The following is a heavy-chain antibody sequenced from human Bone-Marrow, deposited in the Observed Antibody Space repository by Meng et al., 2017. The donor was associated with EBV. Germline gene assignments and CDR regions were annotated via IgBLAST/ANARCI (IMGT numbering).Heavy chain of an antibody. CDR2: VKSQADGGTT. J-gene: IGHJ4*02. V-gene: IGHV3-15*01. CDR3: ATESTTFEY. CDR1: GFTFRKAW. Sequence: LLEAGGGLVKPGGSLRLSCAASGFTFRKAWMSWVRQAPGKGLEWVGRVKSQADGGTTDYTAAVRGRFTISRDDSRNMLYLQINSLQIEDSALYYCATESTTFEYWGLGTLVTVSS. D-gene: IGHD1-1*01.